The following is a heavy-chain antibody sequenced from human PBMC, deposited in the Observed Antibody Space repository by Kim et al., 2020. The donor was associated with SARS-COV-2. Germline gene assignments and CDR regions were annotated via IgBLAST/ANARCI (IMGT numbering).Heavy chain of an antibody. CDR2: IYYSGST. J-gene: IGHJ5*02. CDR3: ARHLDVWFDP. D-gene: IGHD3-9*01. Sequence: SETLSLTCTVSGGSISSYYWSWIRQPPGKGLEWIGYIYYSGSTNYNPSLKSRVTISVDTSKNQFSLKLSSVTAAHTAMYYCARHLDVWFDPWGQGTLVTVSS. CDR1: GGSISSYY. V-gene: IGHV4-59*08.